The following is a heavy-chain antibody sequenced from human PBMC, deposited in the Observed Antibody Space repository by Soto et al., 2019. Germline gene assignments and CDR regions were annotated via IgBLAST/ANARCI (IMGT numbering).Heavy chain of an antibody. D-gene: IGHD3-3*01. Sequence: GGSLRLSCAASGFTFSNAWMSWVRQAPGKGLEWVGRIKSKTDGGTTDYAAPVKGRFTISRDDSKNTLYLQMNSLKTEDTAVYYCTTDQSDPVDTIFGVPNPANYYYYGMDVWGQGTTVTAP. CDR2: IKSKTDGGTT. V-gene: IGHV3-15*01. CDR1: GFTFSNAW. CDR3: TTDQSDPVDTIFGVPNPANYYYYGMDV. J-gene: IGHJ6*02.